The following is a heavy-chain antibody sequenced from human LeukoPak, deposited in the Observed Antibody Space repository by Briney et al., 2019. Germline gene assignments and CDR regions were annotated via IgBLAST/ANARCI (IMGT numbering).Heavy chain of an antibody. D-gene: IGHD3-9*01. V-gene: IGHV3-30*18. CDR3: AKGLRYFDWLSTSYGMDV. Sequence: GGSLRLSCAASGFTFSSYGMPWVRQAPGKGLEWVAVISYDGSNKYYADSVKGRFTISRDNSKNTLYLQMNSLRAEDTAVYYCAKGLRYFDWLSTSYGMDVWGQGTTVTVSS. CDR2: ISYDGSNK. J-gene: IGHJ6*02. CDR1: GFTFSSYG.